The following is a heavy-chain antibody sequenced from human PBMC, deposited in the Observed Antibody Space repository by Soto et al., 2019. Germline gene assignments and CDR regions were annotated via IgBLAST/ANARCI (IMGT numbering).Heavy chain of an antibody. CDR2: IWYDGSNK. Sequence: QVQLVESGGGVVQPGRSLTLSCAASGFTFSNYGMHWVRQAPGKGLEWVAIIWYDGSNKYYADSVKGRFTISRDNSKNTLYLQMNSQSAEETAVYYCARDYDVNTATPWGQGTLVTVSS. CDR3: ARDYDVNTATP. J-gene: IGHJ4*02. D-gene: IGHD5-18*01. CDR1: GFTFSNYG. V-gene: IGHV3-33*01.